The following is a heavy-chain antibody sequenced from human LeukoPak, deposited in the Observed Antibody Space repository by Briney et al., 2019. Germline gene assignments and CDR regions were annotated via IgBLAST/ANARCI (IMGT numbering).Heavy chain of an antibody. CDR3: ARQRITMVRGVTKKGNYFDY. D-gene: IGHD3-10*01. CDR1: GGSFSGYY. J-gene: IGHJ4*02. CDR2: INHSGST. V-gene: IGHV4-34*01. Sequence: PSETLSLTCAVYGGSFSGYYWSWIRQPPGKGLEWIGEINHSGSTNYNPSLKSRVTISVDTSKNQFSLKLSSVTAADTAVYYCARQRITMVRGVTKKGNYFDYWGQGTLVTVSS.